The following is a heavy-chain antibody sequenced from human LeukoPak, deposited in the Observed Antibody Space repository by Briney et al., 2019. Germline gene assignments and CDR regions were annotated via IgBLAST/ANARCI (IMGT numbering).Heavy chain of an antibody. CDR3: ARGQYTDGLSY. V-gene: IGHV3-7*03. CDR1: GFTFSNAW. Sequence: GGSLRLSCAASGFTFSNAWMTWVRQAPGKGLEWVAIIKPDGSEKYYVDSVKGRFTISRDNAENSLFLQMNGLRPEDTAVFYCARGQYTDGLSYWGQGTLVTVSS. CDR2: IKPDGSEK. J-gene: IGHJ4*02. D-gene: IGHD5-24*01.